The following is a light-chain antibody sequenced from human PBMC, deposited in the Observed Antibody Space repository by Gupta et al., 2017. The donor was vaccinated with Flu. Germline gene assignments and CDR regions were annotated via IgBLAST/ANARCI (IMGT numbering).Light chain of an antibody. CDR1: QYIITY. V-gene: IGKV1-39*01. Sequence: IQMTQSPSSLSASVGDRVTITCRASQYIITYLNWYQQKPGKAPNLLISAASTLQPGVPSRFSGSGYGTDFTLTINSLQPEDFATYYCQETYTVPLTFGGGTKVEIK. CDR3: QETYTVPLT. J-gene: IGKJ4*01. CDR2: AAS.